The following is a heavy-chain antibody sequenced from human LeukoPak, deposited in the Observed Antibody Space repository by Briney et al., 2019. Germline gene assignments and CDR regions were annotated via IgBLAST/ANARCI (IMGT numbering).Heavy chain of an antibody. J-gene: IGHJ4*02. CDR2: IYYSGST. Sequence: PSETLSLTCTVSGGSISSSSYYWGWIRQPPGKGLEWIGSIYYSGSTYYNPSLKSRVTISVDTSKNQFSLKLSSVTAADTAVYYCASRYFCSSTSCYTFDYWGRGTLVTVSS. CDR1: GGSISSSSYY. CDR3: ASRYFCSSTSCYTFDY. D-gene: IGHD2-2*02. V-gene: IGHV4-39*07.